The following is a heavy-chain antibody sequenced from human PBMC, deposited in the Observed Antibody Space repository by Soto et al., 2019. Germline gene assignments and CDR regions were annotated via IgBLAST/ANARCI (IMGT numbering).Heavy chain of an antibody. CDR3: SRGQIDRRIQRPYPRNYYYYGMDV. CDR2: INNSGNT. Sequence: QVQLQQWGAGLLKPSETLSLTCAVYGGSFSGYYWSWIRQPPGMGLEWIGEINNSGNTNYNPSLKCQVTISVDTSKSQFSLKLSCVTAADTAVYYCSRGQIDRRIQRPYPRNYYYYGMDVWGQGTTVTVSS. V-gene: IGHV4-34*01. J-gene: IGHJ6*02. D-gene: IGHD5-18*01. CDR1: GGSFSGYY.